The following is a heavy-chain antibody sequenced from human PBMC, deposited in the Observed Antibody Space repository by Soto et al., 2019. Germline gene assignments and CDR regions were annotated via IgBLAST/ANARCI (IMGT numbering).Heavy chain of an antibody. D-gene: IGHD3-10*01. V-gene: IGHV3-23*01. J-gene: IGHJ6*02. CDR1: GFTFSSYA. Sequence: GGSPRLSCAASGFTFSSYAMSWVRQAPGKGLQWVSVISGGGGRTYYADSVKGRFTISRDNSKNTLYLQMNSLRAEDTAVYYCAKFLWVGVLNYYFYGMDVWGQGTTVTVSS. CDR3: AKFLWVGVLNYYFYGMDV. CDR2: ISGGGGRT.